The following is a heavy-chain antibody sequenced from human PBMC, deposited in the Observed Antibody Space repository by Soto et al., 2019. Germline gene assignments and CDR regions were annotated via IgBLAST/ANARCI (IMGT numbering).Heavy chain of an antibody. CDR1: GGTFSSYA. Sequence: QVQLVQSGAEVKKPGSSVKVSCKASGGTFSSYAISWVRQAPGQGLEWMGGIIPIFGTANYAQKFQGRVTITADESTSPAYMELSRLRSEDTAVYYCARVKEYCSSTSCSSDAFDIWGQGTMVTVSS. V-gene: IGHV1-69*01. J-gene: IGHJ3*02. CDR3: ARVKEYCSSTSCSSDAFDI. D-gene: IGHD2-2*01. CDR2: IIPIFGTA.